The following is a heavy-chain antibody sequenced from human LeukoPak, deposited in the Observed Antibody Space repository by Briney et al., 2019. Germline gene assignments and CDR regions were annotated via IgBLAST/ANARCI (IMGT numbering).Heavy chain of an antibody. D-gene: IGHD3-10*01. V-gene: IGHV4-61*02. J-gene: IGHJ5*02. CDR3: ARGNYYGSGSFNWFDP. CDR1: GGPMSSGNYY. CDR2: VYASGST. Sequence: PSETLSLTCSVSGGPMSSGNYYWSWIRQPAGKGLEWIGRVYASGSTNYNPSLNSRVTMSVDTSKNQFSLNLRSVTAADTAVYFCARGNYYGSGSFNWFDPWGQGTLVTVSS.